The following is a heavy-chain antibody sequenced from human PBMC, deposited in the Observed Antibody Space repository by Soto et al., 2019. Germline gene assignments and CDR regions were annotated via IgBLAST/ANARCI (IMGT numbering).Heavy chain of an antibody. J-gene: IGHJ3*02. D-gene: IGHD2-15*01. Sequence: GGSLRLSCAASGFTFSSYDMHWVRQATGKGLEWVSAIGTAGDTYYPGSVKGRFTISRENAKNSLYLQMHSLRAEDTAVYYCARAHRIIYCTGGSCYVGAFDIWGQGTMVTVSS. CDR1: GFTFSSYD. CDR3: ARAHRIIYCTGGSCYVGAFDI. CDR2: IGTAGDT. V-gene: IGHV3-13*04.